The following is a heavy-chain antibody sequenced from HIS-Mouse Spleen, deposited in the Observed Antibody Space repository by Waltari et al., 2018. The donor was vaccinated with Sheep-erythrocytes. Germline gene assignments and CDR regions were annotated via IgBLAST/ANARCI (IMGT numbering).Heavy chain of an antibody. J-gene: IGHJ3*02. CDR1: GYSISSGYY. Sequence: QVQLQESGPGLVKPSETLSLTCTVSGYSISSGYYWGWIRQPPGKGLEWIGSIYHSVRHYYNPSLKGRVAISVDTSKNQFSMTLSSVTAADTDVYYCAREAYYDFHDAFDIWGQGTMVTVSS. V-gene: IGHV4-38-2*02. CDR2: IYHSVRH. D-gene: IGHD3-3*01. CDR3: AREAYYDFHDAFDI.